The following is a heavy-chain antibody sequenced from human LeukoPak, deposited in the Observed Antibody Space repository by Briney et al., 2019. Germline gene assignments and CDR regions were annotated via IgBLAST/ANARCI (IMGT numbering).Heavy chain of an antibody. Sequence: SETLSLTCTVSGGSISSYYWSWIRQPPGKGLEWIGYIYYSGSTNYNPSLKSRVTISVDTSKNQFSLKLSSVTAADTAVYYCARDPAVAGTEDAFDIWGQGTMVTVSS. V-gene: IGHV4-59*01. CDR1: GGSISSYY. D-gene: IGHD6-19*01. CDR3: ARDPAVAGTEDAFDI. J-gene: IGHJ3*02. CDR2: IYYSGST.